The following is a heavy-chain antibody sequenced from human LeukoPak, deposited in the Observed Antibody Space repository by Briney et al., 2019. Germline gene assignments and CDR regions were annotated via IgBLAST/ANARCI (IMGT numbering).Heavy chain of an antibody. J-gene: IGHJ6*02. CDR3: ARGRIVATIRYYYYGMDV. CDR2: INHSGST. D-gene: IGHD5-12*01. Sequence: TLSLTCAVYGGSFSGYYWSWIRQPPGKGLEWIGEINHSGSTNYNPSLKSRVTISVDTSKNQFSLKLSSVTAADTAVYYCARGRIVATIRYYYYGMDVWGQGTTVTVSS. V-gene: IGHV4-34*01. CDR1: GGSFSGYY.